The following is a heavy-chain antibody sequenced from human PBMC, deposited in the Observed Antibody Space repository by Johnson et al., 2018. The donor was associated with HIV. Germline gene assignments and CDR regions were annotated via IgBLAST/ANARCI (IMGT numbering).Heavy chain of an antibody. CDR1: GFTFSSYG. D-gene: IGHD5-18*01. J-gene: IGHJ3*02. CDR3: ARGKAWIQSWDDAFDI. CDR2: ISYDGSDK. V-gene: IGHV3-30*03. Sequence: QLVESGGGVVQPGRSLRLSCAASGFTFSSYGMHWVRQAPGKGLEWAAVISYDGSDKDHADSVKGRFTITRDSSKNTLYLQMNSLRAEDTAVYYCARGKAWIQSWDDAFDIWGQGTMVTASS.